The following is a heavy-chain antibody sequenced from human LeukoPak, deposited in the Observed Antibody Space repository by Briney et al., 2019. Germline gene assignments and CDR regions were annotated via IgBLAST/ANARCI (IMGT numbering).Heavy chain of an antibody. CDR2: VHYSGSV. CDR1: VGSFSGYY. CDR3: ARVSGATITTYYGMDV. D-gene: IGHD4-11*01. V-gene: IGHV4-59*01. Sequence: PSETLSLTCTVSVGSFSGYYWSWIRDPPGKGVDWIGHVHYSGSVNYNPSLKSRVTISMDTSRNQFSLRLSSVTAVDTAVYYCARVSGATITTYYGMDVWGHGTTVTVS. J-gene: IGHJ6*02.